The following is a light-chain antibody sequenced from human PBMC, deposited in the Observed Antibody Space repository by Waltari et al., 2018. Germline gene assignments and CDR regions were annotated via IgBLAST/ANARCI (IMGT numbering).Light chain of an antibody. J-gene: IGKJ4*01. Sequence: DIQMTQSPSSLSASVGDRVTITCRAGQSISSYLNWYQQKPGKDPKLLIYAASSLQSGVASRFSGSGSGTDFTLTISSLQPEDFATYYCQQSYSTLGTFGGGTKVEIK. CDR3: QQSYSTLGT. CDR2: AAS. CDR1: QSISSY. V-gene: IGKV1-39*01.